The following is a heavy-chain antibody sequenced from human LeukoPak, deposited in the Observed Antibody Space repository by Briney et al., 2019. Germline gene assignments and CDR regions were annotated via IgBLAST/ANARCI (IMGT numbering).Heavy chain of an antibody. CDR2: IYYSGST. D-gene: IGHD3-3*01. J-gene: IGHJ3*02. CDR1: GGSISSSSYY. CDR3: ARDSNARERRYYDFWSGYYSIPGGAFDI. Sequence: PSETLSLTCTVSGGSISSSSYYWGWIRQPPGKGQEWIGRIYYSGSTYYNPSLKSRVTISVDTSKNQFSLKLSSVTAGDTAVYYCARDSNARERRYYDFWSGYYSIPGGAFDIWGQGTMVTVSS. V-gene: IGHV4-39*07.